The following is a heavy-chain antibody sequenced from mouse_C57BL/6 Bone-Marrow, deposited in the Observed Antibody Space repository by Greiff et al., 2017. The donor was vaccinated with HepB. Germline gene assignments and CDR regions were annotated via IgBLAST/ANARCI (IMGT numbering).Heavy chain of an antibody. D-gene: IGHD1-1*01. J-gene: IGHJ4*01. V-gene: IGHV1-62-2*01. CDR1: GYTFTEYT. CDR2: FYPGSGSI. CDR3: ARHGFITTVVATDYYAMDY. Sequence: VHLVESGAELVKPGASVKLSCKASGYTFTEYTIHWVKQRSGQGLEWIGWFYPGSGSIKYNEKFKDKATLTADKSSSTVYMELSRLTSEDSAVYFCARHGFITTVVATDYYAMDYWGQGTSVTVSS.